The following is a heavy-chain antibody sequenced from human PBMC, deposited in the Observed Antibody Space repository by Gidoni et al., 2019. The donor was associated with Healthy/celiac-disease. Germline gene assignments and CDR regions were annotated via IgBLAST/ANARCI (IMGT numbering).Heavy chain of an antibody. CDR2: IYYSGST. J-gene: IGHJ5*02. CDR3: ARHRGIFLPAPNWFDP. V-gene: IGHV4-39*01. CDR1: GGSISSSSYY. Sequence: QLQLQESGPGLVKPSETLSLTCTVSGGSISSSSYYWGWIRQPPGKGLEWIGSIYYSGSTYYNPSLKIRVTISVDTSKNQFSLKLSSVTAADTAVYYCARHRGIFLPAPNWFDPWGQGTLVTVSS. D-gene: IGHD3-3*01.